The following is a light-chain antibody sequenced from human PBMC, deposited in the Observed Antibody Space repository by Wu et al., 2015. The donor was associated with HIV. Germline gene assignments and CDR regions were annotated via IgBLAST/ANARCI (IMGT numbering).Light chain of an antibody. CDR2: DTS. J-gene: IGKJ4*01. V-gene: IGKV3-11*01. CDR3: QQRNSWPLT. Sequence: EVVLTQSPATLSLSPGERATLSCRASQSVRSFLAWYQHKPGQAPRLLIYDTSNRATGIPARFSGSGSGTDFTLTINSLEPEDFAVYYCQQRNSWPLTFGGGPNWRSN. CDR1: QSVRSF.